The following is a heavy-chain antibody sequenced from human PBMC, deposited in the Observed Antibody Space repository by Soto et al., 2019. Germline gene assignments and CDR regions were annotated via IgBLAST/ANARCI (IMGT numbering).Heavy chain of an antibody. CDR1: GDTLSSYA. CDR3: ASEIGRDAFDI. CDR2: IIPIFGTA. D-gene: IGHD2-21*01. V-gene: IGHV1-69*13. Sequence: VKRSCNAAGDTLSSYASVWVRQAPGQGLEWMGGIIPIFGTANYAQKFQGRVTITADESTSTAYMELSSLRSEDTAVYYCASEIGRDAFDICGQRTMVTVSS. J-gene: IGHJ3*02.